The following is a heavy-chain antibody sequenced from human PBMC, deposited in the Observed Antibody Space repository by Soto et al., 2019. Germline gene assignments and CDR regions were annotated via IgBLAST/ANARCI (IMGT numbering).Heavy chain of an antibody. CDR3: ARMNVDSYQFYYAMD. D-gene: IGHD4-17*01. CDR1: SFSLTTVKMG. Sequence: SGPTLVNPTETLPPTFTVSSFSLTTVKMGVSWIRQPPGKALEWLAHIFSDNERSYSTSLQGRLTISKDTSGSQVVLSMTNVDPVDTATYYCARMNVDSYQFYYAMD. V-gene: IGHV2-26*01. J-gene: IGHJ6*01. CDR2: IFSDNER.